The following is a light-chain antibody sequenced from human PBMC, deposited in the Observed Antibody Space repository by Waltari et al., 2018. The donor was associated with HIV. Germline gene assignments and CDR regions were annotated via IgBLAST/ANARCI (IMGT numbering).Light chain of an antibody. CDR2: DVR. Sequence: QPALIQPRSVSGSPGQSVTISCRGSRSDVCASNYVSWYQQRPGKAPKLLVYDVRGRPSGVPDRFSGSKSDNTASLTISGLQADDEADYYCCSYAGRDPYVIFGGGTKLTVL. V-gene: IGLV2-11*01. J-gene: IGLJ2*01. CDR3: CSYAGRDPYVI. CDR1: RSDVCASNY.